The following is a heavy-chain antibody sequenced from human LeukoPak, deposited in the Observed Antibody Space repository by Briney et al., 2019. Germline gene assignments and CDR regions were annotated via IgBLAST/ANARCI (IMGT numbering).Heavy chain of an antibody. D-gene: IGHD5-18*01. V-gene: IGHV3-23*01. CDR3: AKDLGGYSYGYPSWFDP. CDR1: GFTFSSYA. CDR2: ISGSGGST. Sequence: PGGSLRLSCAASGFTFSSYAMSWVRQAPGKGLEWVSAISGSGGSTYYADSVKGRFTISRDNSKNTLYLQMNSLRAEDTAVYYCAKDLGGYSYGYPSWFDPWGQGTLVTVFS. J-gene: IGHJ5*02.